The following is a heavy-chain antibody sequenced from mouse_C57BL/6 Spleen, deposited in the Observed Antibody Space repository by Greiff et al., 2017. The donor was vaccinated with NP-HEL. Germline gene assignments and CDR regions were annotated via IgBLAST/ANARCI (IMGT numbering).Heavy chain of an antibody. D-gene: IGHD2-2*01. CDR3: ARSRYGYDNYAMDY. Sequence: QVQLQQSGAELVRPGASVKLSCKASGYTFTDYYINWVKQRPGQGLEWIARIYPGSGNNYYNEKFKGKATLTAEKYSSTAYMQLCSLTSVDSAVYFCARSRYGYDNYAMDYWGQGTSVTVSS. J-gene: IGHJ4*01. V-gene: IGHV1-76*01. CDR2: IYPGSGNN. CDR1: GYTFTDYY.